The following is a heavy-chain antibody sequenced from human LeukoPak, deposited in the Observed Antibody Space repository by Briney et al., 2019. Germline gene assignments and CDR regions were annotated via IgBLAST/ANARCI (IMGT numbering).Heavy chain of an antibody. D-gene: IGHD2-15*01. Sequence: PGRSLRLSCAASGFAFSRYGMNWVRQAPGKGLEWVASIWDDGSNIHYADSVKGRFTISRDNSKKTLYLQMNSLRVEDTAVTYCARQTDSGAFDSWGQGTLVTVSS. CDR1: GFAFSRYG. J-gene: IGHJ4*02. CDR3: ARQTDSGAFDS. V-gene: IGHV3-33*01. CDR2: IWDDGSNI.